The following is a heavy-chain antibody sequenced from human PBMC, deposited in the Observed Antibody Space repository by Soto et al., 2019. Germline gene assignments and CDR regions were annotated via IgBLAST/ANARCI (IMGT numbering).Heavy chain of an antibody. CDR1: GCTFTRHG. CDR2: ISGYNGIT. V-gene: IGHV1-18*01. CDR3: ARDGGYYYDSSGYYCDY. J-gene: IGHJ4*02. Sequence: QVQLVQSRTEVKKPGASVKVSCKASGCTFTRHGISWVRQAPGQGLEWMGWISGYNGITNYAQKFQGRVTMTTDTSTSTAYMELRSLRSDDTAVYYCARDGGYYYDSSGYYCDYWGQGTLVTVSS. D-gene: IGHD3-22*01.